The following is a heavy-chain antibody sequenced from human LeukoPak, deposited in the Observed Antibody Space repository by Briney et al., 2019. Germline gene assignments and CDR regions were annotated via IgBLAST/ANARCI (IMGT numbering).Heavy chain of an antibody. CDR3: ASAQEIAVAGSYFDY. J-gene: IGHJ4*02. CDR1: GHTFTSYG. D-gene: IGHD6-19*01. CDR2: ISVYNGNT. V-gene: IGHV1-18*01. Sequence: GASVKVSCKSSGHTFTSYGINWVRQAPGQGLEWMGWISVYNGNTYYAQKFQGRITMTTDTSTSTAYMDLRSLRSVDTAVYYCASAQEIAVAGSYFDYWGQGTLVTVSS.